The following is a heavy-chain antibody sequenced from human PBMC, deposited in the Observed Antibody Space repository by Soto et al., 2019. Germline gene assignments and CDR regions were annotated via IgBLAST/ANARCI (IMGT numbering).Heavy chain of an antibody. V-gene: IGHV3-23*01. CDR1: GFTFSSYA. Sequence: GGSLRLSCAASGFTFSSYAMSWVRQAPGKGLEWVSAISGSGGSTYYADSVKGRFTISRDNSKNTLYLQMNSLRAEDTAVYYCAKDTGRYYGSGIDYWGQGTLVTVSS. D-gene: IGHD3-10*01. J-gene: IGHJ4*02. CDR3: AKDTGRYYGSGIDY. CDR2: ISGSGGST.